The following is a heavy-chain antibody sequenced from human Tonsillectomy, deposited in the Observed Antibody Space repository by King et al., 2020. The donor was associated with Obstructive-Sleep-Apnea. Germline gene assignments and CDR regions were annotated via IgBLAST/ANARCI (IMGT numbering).Heavy chain of an antibody. CDR3: ATSDSTLAVAGPSDDY. CDR2: IRYDGSNK. D-gene: IGHD6-19*01. V-gene: IGHV3-30*02. J-gene: IGHJ4*02. CDR1: GFTFSSYG. Sequence: VQLVESGGGVVQPGRSLRLSCAASGFTFSSYGMHWVRQAPGKGLEWVAFIRYDGSNKYYADSVKGRFTISRDNSKNTLYLQMNSLRAEDTAVYYCATSDSTLAVAGPSDDYWGQGTLVTVSS.